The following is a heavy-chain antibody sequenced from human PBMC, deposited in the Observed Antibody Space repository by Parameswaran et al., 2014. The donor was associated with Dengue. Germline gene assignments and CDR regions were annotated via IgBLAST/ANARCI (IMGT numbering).Heavy chain of an antibody. J-gene: IGHJ6*03. CDR2: ISGSGGST. Sequence: VRRAPGKGLEWVSAISGSGGSTYYADSVKGRFTISRDNSKNTLYLQMNSLRAEDTAVYYCAKDSAYYMDVWGKGTTVTVSS. CDR3: AKDSAYYMDV. D-gene: IGHD3-10*01. V-gene: IGHV3-23*01.